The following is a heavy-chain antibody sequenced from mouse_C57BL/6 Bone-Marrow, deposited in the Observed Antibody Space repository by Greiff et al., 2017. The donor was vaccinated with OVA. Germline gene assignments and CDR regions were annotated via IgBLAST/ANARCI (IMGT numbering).Heavy chain of an antibody. CDR1: GYTFTNYW. CDR3: ALYSNLLMDY. Sequence: QVQLKESGAELVRPGTSVKMSCKASGYTFTNYWIGWAKQRPGHGLEWIGDIYPGGGYTNYNEKFKGKATLTADKSSSTAYMQFSSLTSENSAIYYCALYSNLLMDYWGQGTSVTVSS. V-gene: IGHV1-63*01. J-gene: IGHJ4*01. D-gene: IGHD2-5*01. CDR2: IYPGGGYT.